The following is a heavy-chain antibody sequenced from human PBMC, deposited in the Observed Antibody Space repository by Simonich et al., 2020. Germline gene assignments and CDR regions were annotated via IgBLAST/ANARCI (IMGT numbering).Heavy chain of an antibody. D-gene: IGHD2-15*01. V-gene: IGHV1-18*01. J-gene: IGHJ4*02. CDR3: ARASRGTWWYYYFDY. CDR2: ISAYNGNT. Sequence: QVQLVQSGAEVKKPGASVQVSCKASGYTFTSYGISWVRQAPGQGLEWMGWISAYNGNTNYAQKLKGRVTMTTDTSTSTAYMELRSLRSDDTAVYYCARASRGTWWYYYFDYWGQGTLVTVSS. CDR1: GYTFTSYG.